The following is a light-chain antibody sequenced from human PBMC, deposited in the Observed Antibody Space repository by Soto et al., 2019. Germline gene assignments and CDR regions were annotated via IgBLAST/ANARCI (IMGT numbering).Light chain of an antibody. Sequence: DLQLTQYPSSLSASVGDRVTITCRASQSIATYLNWYQQKPGKGPSLLIYIASRLQSGVPSRFRGSGSGTEFTLTISSLQPDHFATYYCQHYNSYSEAFGQEVEADIK. CDR1: QSIATY. V-gene: IGKV1-5*01. CDR3: QHYNSYSEA. CDR2: IAS. J-gene: IGKJ1*01.